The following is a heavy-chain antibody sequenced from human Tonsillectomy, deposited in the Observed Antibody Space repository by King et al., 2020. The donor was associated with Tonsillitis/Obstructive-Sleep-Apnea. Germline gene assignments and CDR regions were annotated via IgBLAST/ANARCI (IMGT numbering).Heavy chain of an antibody. CDR3: ARGRCSGYSCYGLYSYYYMDV. V-gene: IGHV4-34*01. CDR2: INHSGST. Sequence: VQLQQWGAGLLKPSETLSLTCAVYGGSFSGYYWSWIRQPPGKGLEWIGEINHSGSTKYNPSLKSRVTISVDTSKNQFSLKLSSVTAADTAVYYWARGRCSGYSCYGLYSYYYMDVWGKGTTVTVSS. J-gene: IGHJ6*03. CDR1: GGSFSGYY. D-gene: IGHD2-15*01.